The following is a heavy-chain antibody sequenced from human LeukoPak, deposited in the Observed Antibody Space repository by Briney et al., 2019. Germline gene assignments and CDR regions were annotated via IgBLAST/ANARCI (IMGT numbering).Heavy chain of an antibody. CDR2: ISGYNSKP. CDR1: GYSFTNYG. V-gene: IGHV1-18*01. D-gene: IGHD3-9*01. CDR3: ARDSDYDILTGYHAYYFDY. J-gene: IGHJ4*02. Sequence: ASVKVSCKTSGYSFTNYGITWVRQAPGQGLEWMGWISGYNSKPFYAQNFQGRVTMTTDTSTSTVYMEVRSLRSDDTAVYYCARDSDYDILTGYHAYYFDYWGQGTLVTVSS.